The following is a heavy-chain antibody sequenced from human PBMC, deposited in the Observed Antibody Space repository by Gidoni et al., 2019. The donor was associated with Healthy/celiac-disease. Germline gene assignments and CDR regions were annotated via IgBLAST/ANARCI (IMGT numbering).Heavy chain of an antibody. V-gene: IGHV3-30*18. Sequence: QVQLVESGGGVVQPGRSLRLPCAASGFPFSSYGMHWVRQAPGKGLEWVAVISYDGSNKYYADSVKGRFTISRDNSKNTLYLQMNSLRAEDTAVYYCAKEVEEIVGATTEYYYYYYGMDVWGQGTTVTVSS. J-gene: IGHJ6*02. D-gene: IGHD1-26*01. CDR3: AKEVEEIVGATTEYYYYYYGMDV. CDR2: ISYDGSNK. CDR1: GFPFSSYG.